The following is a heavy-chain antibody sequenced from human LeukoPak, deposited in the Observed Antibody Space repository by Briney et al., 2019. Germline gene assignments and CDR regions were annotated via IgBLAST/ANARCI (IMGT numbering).Heavy chain of an antibody. CDR2: LSSSDSTI. CDR3: ARGQSSSGWDLGKGYFCY. J-gene: IGHJ4*02. D-gene: IGHD6-19*01. V-gene: IGHV3-11*01. CDR1: GFTLSDYY. Sequence: GGSLRLFCAASGFTLSDYYMSWIRPAPGKGLVWCSYLSSSDSTIYYAESVKGRFTISIDNAKNSLYLQMNSVRAEDTAVYYCARGQSSSGWDLGKGYFCYWGRGILVT.